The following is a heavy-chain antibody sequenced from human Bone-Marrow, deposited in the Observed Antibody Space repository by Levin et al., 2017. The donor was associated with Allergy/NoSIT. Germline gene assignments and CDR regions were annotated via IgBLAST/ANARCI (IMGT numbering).Heavy chain of an antibody. CDR3: ARARGNHLAFFLDY. Sequence: SGPTLVKPTQTLTLTCSFSGFSLTTAGMGVSWIRQPPGRALEWLALVDWDDDKYYSTSLKTRLTISKDTSKNQVVLTVTDMDPVDSATYFCARARGNHLAFFLDYWGQGSLVTVSS. CDR1: GFSLTTAGMG. V-gene: IGHV2-70*01. J-gene: IGHJ4*02. CDR2: VDWDDDK. D-gene: IGHD1-14*01.